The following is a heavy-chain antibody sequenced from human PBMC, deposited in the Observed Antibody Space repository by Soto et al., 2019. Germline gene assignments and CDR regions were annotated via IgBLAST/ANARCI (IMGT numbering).Heavy chain of an antibody. Sequence: TSETLSLTCAVAGGSISSSNWWQWVRQPPGKGLEWIGEILHSGTTNYNPSLKSRVAISVDKSKNQFSLKLNSVTAADTAVYYCARVRQYCSGTSCYLDPWGQGTLVTVSS. CDR2: ILHSGTT. J-gene: IGHJ5*02. V-gene: IGHV4-4*02. CDR3: ARVRQYCSGTSCYLDP. D-gene: IGHD2-2*01. CDR1: GGSISSSNW.